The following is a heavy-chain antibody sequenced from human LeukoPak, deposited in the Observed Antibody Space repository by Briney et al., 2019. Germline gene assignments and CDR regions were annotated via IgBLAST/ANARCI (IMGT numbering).Heavy chain of an antibody. J-gene: IGHJ4*02. D-gene: IGHD1-1*01. CDR2: ISGNGGVI. V-gene: IGHV3-11*04. CDR3: ARDPRTVRI. CDR1: GFTFSVNY. Sequence: GGSLRLSCAASGFTFSVNYVTWVRQAPGKGLEWLSYISGNGGVIQYADSVKGRFTISRDNAKNLLYLQMDSLRVEDTAIYYCARDPRTVRIWGQGTLVTVSS.